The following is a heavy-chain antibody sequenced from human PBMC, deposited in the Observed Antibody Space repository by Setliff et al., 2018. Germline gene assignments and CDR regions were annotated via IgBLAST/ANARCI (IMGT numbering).Heavy chain of an antibody. Sequence: SGPTLVNPTQTLTLTCTFSGFSLNTSGMRVSWIRQPPGKALEWLARIDWDDDKFYSTSLKTRLTISKDTSKKQVVLTMTNMDPVDTATYYCARISASSSHFDYWGPGTLGTVSS. J-gene: IGHJ4*02. D-gene: IGHD6-13*01. CDR1: GFSLNTSGMR. CDR2: IDWDDDK. CDR3: ARISASSSHFDY. V-gene: IGHV2-70*04.